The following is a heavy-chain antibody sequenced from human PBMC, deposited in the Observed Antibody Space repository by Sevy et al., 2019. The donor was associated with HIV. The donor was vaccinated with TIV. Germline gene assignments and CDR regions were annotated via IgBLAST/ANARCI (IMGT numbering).Heavy chain of an antibody. CDR1: GFTFGDYY. CDR2: ISTTSNNI. D-gene: IGHD5-18*01. CDR3: ARVRYNYGQYYSDY. V-gene: IGHV3-11*05. Sequence: GGSLRLSCTASGFTFGDYYMSWIRQAPGKGLEWVSDISTTSNNINYADSVKGRFTISRHNAKNSLYLQMNSLRAEDTAVYFCARVRYNYGQYYSDYWGQGTLVTVSS. J-gene: IGHJ4*02.